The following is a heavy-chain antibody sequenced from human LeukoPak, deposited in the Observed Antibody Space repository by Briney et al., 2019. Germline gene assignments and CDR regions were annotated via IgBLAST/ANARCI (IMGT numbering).Heavy chain of an antibody. V-gene: IGHV3-21*01. Sequence: GGSLRLSCAASGFTFSHYSMNWVRQAPGKGLEWVSSISTSSSYIYYADSVKGRFTISRDNSKNTLYLQMNSLRAEDTAVYYCAKDFTVVRGVNNWGQGTLVTVSS. D-gene: IGHD3-10*01. CDR2: ISTSSSYI. CDR1: GFTFSHYS. J-gene: IGHJ4*02. CDR3: AKDFTVVRGVNN.